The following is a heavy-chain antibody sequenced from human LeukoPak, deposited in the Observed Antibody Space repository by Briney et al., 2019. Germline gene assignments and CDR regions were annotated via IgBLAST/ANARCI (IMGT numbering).Heavy chain of an antibody. J-gene: IGHJ4*02. Sequence: ASVKVSCKASGYSFGDYGFSWVRQAPGQGLEWLGWISAYNGNRNYAQKVEGRVTMTTDTSTSTAYLELRSLRPDDTAVYYCARDGSGAKVDTDYWGQGTLLIVSS. V-gene: IGHV1-18*01. D-gene: IGHD2-15*01. CDR1: GYSFGDYG. CDR2: ISAYNGNR. CDR3: ARDGSGAKVDTDY.